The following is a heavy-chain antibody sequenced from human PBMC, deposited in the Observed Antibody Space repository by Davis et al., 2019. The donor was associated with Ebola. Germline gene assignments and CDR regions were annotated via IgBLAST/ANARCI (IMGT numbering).Heavy chain of an antibody. CDR1: GCSISSYY. D-gene: IGHD6-13*01. Sequence: SETLSLTCTVSGCSISSYYWTWIRQPPAKGLEWIGDINHSVITNYNPSLKSRVTISVDTSKNQFSLKRSSVTAADTAVYYCARGRHSSSWYRGWYYYYGMDVWGQGTTVTVSS. CDR3: ARGRHSSSWYRGWYYYYGMDV. V-gene: IGHV4-34*01. J-gene: IGHJ6*02. CDR2: INHSVIT.